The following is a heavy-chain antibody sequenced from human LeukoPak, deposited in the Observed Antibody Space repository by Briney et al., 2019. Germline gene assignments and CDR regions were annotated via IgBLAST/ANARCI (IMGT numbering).Heavy chain of an antibody. CDR1: GYTFTSYD. D-gene: IGHD5-18*01. CDR2: MNPNSGNT. Sequence: ASVKVSCKASGYTFTSYDINWVRQATGQWLEWMGWMNPNSGNTGYAQKFQGRVTMTRNTSISTAYMELSSLRSEDTAVYYCARGAKIQLWSYYYYYGWTSGAKGPRSPSP. V-gene: IGHV1-8*01. J-gene: IGHJ6*02. CDR3: ARGAKIQLWSYYYYYGWTS.